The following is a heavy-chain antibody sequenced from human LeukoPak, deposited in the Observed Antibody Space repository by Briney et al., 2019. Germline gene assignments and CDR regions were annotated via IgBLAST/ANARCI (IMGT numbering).Heavy chain of an antibody. Sequence: GGSQRLSCAASGFTFSSYSMNWVRQAPGKGLEWVSSISSSSSYIYYADSVKGRFIISRDNAKNSLYLQMNSLRAEDTAVYYCARDSSGGSCYDYWGQGTLVTVSS. D-gene: IGHD2-15*01. V-gene: IGHV3-21*01. CDR1: GFTFSSYS. CDR2: ISSSSSYI. J-gene: IGHJ4*02. CDR3: ARDSSGGSCYDY.